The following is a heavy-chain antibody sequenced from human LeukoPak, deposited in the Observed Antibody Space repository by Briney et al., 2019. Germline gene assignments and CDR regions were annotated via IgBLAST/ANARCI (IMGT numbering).Heavy chain of an antibody. V-gene: IGHV1-2*02. CDR3: ARGGGMYSGSYTDY. CDR1: GYTFTVYY. J-gene: IGHJ4*02. Sequence: ASVRVSCKASGYTFTVYYMHWVRQAPGQGLEWMGWINPNSGGTNFAQMFQGRVTMTRDTSISTAYMELSRLRSDDTAVYYCARGGGMYSGSYTDYWGQGTLVTVSS. D-gene: IGHD1-26*01. CDR2: INPNSGGT.